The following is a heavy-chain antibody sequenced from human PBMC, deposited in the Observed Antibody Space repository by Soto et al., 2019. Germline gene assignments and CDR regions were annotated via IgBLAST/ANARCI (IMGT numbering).Heavy chain of an antibody. Sequence: QVQLEESGGGVVQPGRSLRLSCAASGFTFSSSVMNWVRQAPGRGLEWVAVIWSDGSKKYYADSVTGRFAISRDNSINTLYLPRRRLSAAYTTVYYCAREVLGSGYHSALDFWGQGTTVNVSS. CDR2: IWSDGSKK. CDR3: AREVLGSGYHSALDF. CDR1: GFTFSSSV. J-gene: IGHJ6*02. D-gene: IGHD2-15*01. V-gene: IGHV3-33*01.